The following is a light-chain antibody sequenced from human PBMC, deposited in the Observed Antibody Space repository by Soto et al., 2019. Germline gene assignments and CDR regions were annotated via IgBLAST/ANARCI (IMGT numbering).Light chain of an antibody. CDR1: SSDVGGYNY. Sequence: QSALTQPPSASGSPGQSVTISCTGTSSDVGGYNYVSWYQQHPGKAPKLMIYEVTKRPSGVPDRFSGPKSGNTASLTVSGLQAEDEADYYCSSYAASNNLVFGGGTQLTVL. J-gene: IGLJ2*01. CDR3: SSYAASNNLV. V-gene: IGLV2-8*01. CDR2: EVT.